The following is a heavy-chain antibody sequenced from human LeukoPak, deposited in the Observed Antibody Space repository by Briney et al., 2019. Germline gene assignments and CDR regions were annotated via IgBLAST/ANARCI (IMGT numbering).Heavy chain of an antibody. CDR3: ARGRGYGSGWHFDY. J-gene: IGHJ4*02. V-gene: IGHV4-34*01. D-gene: IGHD6-19*01. Sequence: SETLSLTCAVYGGSFSGYYWSWIRQPPGKGLEWIGEINHSGSTNYNPSLKSRVTISVDTSKNQFSLKLSSVTAADTAVYYCARGRGYGSGWHFDYWGQGTLVTVSS. CDR2: INHSGST. CDR1: GGSFSGYY.